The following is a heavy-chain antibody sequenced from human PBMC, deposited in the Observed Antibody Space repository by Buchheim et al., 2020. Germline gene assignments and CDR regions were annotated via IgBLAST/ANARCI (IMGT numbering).Heavy chain of an antibody. CDR1: GYTFTSYD. V-gene: IGHV1-8*01. CDR2: MNPNSGNT. J-gene: IGHJ6*02. Sequence: QVQLVQSGAEVKKPGASVKVSCKASGYTFTSYDINWVRQATGQGLEWMGWMNPNSGNTGYAQKLQGRVTMTRNTSISTAYMELSSLRSEDTAVYYCAIGSLGPAGLNYYYYGMDVWGQGTT. CDR3: AIGSLGPAGLNYYYYGMDV. D-gene: IGHD6-13*01.